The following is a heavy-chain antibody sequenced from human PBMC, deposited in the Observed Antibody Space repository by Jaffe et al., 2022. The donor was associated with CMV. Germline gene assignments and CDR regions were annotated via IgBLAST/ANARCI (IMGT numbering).Heavy chain of an antibody. CDR1: GYTFTNYG. CDR3: ARGGVAATRLDY. V-gene: IGHV1-18*04. Sequence: QVQLVQSGAEVKKPGASVKVSCKASGYTFTNYGISWVRQAPGQGLEWMGWISLYSGTTKYAQNLQGRVTMTTDTSTSTAHLELRNLRSDDTAIYFCARGGVAATRLDYWGQGTLVTVSS. CDR2: ISLYSGTT. D-gene: IGHD2-15*01. J-gene: IGHJ4*02.